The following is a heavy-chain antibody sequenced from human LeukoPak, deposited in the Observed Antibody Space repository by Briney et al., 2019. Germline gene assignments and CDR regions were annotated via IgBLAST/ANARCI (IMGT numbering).Heavy chain of an antibody. CDR2: IYHSGST. D-gene: IGHD3-22*01. CDR3: ARGPYDSSGYYFGFDY. CDR1: GYSISSGYY. J-gene: IGHJ4*02. V-gene: IGHV4-38-2*01. Sequence: PSETLSLTCAVSGYSISSGYYWGWTRQPPGKGLEWIGSIYHSGSTYYNPSLKSRVTISVDTSKNQFSLKLSSVTAADTAVYYCARGPYDSSGYYFGFDYWGQGTLVTVSS.